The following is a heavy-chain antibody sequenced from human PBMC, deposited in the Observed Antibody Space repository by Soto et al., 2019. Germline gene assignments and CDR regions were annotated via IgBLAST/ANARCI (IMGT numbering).Heavy chain of an antibody. Sequence: EVQLVESGGGLVQPGGSLRLSCAASGFTFSSYSMNWVRQAPGKGLEWVSYISSSSSTIYYADSVKGRFTISRDNAKNXLXLXMNSLRAEDTVVYYCARDTSWGSGTPGWNYYYGMDVWGQGTTVTVSS. J-gene: IGHJ6*02. D-gene: IGHD3-10*01. CDR1: GFTFSSYS. CDR3: ARDTSWGSGTPGWNYYYGMDV. V-gene: IGHV3-48*01. CDR2: ISSSSSTI.